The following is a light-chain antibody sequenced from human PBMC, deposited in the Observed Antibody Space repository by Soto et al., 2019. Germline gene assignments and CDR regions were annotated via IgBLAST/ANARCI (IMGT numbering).Light chain of an antibody. CDR3: QQYGSSPLT. CDR2: DAS. CDR1: QSISSS. V-gene: IGKV3D-20*01. J-gene: IGKJ4*01. Sequence: EIVLTQSPATLSLSPGQRATLSCRASQSISSSLAWYQQKPGLAPRLLIYDASSRATGIPDRFSGSGSGTDFTLTISRLEPEDFAVYYCQQYGSSPLTFGGGTKVDIK.